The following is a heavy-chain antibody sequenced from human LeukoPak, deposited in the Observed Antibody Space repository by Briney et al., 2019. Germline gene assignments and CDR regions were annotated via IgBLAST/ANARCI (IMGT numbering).Heavy chain of an antibody. V-gene: IGHV3-53*01. CDR1: GSTVNSNY. CDR3: ARTMEVGATLDP. Sequence: PGGSLRLSCAASGSTVNSNYMSWVRQAPGKGLEWVSDIHSGGSTYYADSVKGRFTISRDNSKNTLYLQMNSLRAEDTAVYYCARTMEVGATLDPWGQGTLVAVPS. CDR2: IHSGGST. D-gene: IGHD1-26*01. J-gene: IGHJ5*02.